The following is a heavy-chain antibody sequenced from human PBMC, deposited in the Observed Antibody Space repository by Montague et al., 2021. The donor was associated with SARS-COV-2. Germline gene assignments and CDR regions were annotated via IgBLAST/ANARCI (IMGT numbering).Heavy chain of an antibody. V-gene: IGHV4-34*01. J-gene: IGHJ2*01. CDR2: INHSGRT. Sequence: SETLSLTCAVYGVSFSGYYWSWIRQVPGKGLEWIGEINHSGRTXXXPSXXXRVTISVDTSTNQFSLNLNSVTAADTAVYYCTRGPVFSNSWYSLPTLDQRPSWHFDLWGRGTLVIVSS. CDR3: TRGPVFSNSWYSLPTLDQRPSWHFDL. D-gene: IGHD6-13*01. CDR1: GVSFSGYY.